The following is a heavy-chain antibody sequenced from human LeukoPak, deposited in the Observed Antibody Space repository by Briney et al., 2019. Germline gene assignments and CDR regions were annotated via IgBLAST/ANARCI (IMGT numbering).Heavy chain of an antibody. D-gene: IGHD1-26*01. CDR2: INPNSGGT. Sequence: ASVKVSCKASGYTFTGYYMHWVRQAPGQGLEWMGWINPNSGGTNYAQKFQGRVTMTRDMSISTAYMELSRLRSDDTAVYYCARDISYSGSYTFDYWGQGTLVTVSS. CDR3: ARDISYSGSYTFDY. J-gene: IGHJ4*02. CDR1: GYTFTGYY. V-gene: IGHV1-2*02.